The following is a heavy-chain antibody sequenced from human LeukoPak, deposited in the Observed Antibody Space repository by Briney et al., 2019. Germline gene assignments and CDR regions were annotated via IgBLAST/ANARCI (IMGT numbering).Heavy chain of an antibody. CDR2: INHSGST. D-gene: IGHD6-19*01. CDR3: ASLQWPETHFDY. Sequence: SETLSLTCAVYGGSFSGYYWSWIRQPPGKGLEWIGEINHSGSTNYNPSLKSRVTISVDTSKNQFSLKLSSVTAADTAVYYCASLQWPETHFDYWGQGTLVTVSS. CDR1: GGSFSGYY. V-gene: IGHV4-34*01. J-gene: IGHJ4*02.